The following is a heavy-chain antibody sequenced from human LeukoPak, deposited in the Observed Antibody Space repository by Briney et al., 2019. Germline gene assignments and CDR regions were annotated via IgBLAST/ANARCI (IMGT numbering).Heavy chain of an antibody. CDR1: GDSISSSSFY. Sequence: SETLSLTCTVSGDSISSSSFYWDWIRQPPGKGLEWIGSIFYGGSTYYNPSLRSRVTISVDTSKNQFSLRLSSVTAADTAVYYCGREGGARLGGGAFDIWGQGTMVTVSS. CDR2: IFYGGST. V-gene: IGHV4-39*02. D-gene: IGHD3-16*01. J-gene: IGHJ3*02. CDR3: GREGGARLGGGAFDI.